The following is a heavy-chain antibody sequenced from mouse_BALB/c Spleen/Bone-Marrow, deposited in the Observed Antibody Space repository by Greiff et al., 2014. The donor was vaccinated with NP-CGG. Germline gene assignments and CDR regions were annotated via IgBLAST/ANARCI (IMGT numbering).Heavy chain of an antibody. D-gene: IGHD1-1*01. V-gene: IGHV7-3*02. CDR2: IRNKANGYTT. CDR3: ARDGSSFYWSLDV. Sequence: EVKLQESGGGLVQPGGSLRISCATSGFIFTDYYMSWVRQPPGKALEWLAFIRNKANGYTTEYSASVKATFTIYRDNSQSFLYLQMNSLRAENSASYYCARDGSSFYWSLDVWGAGTTVTVSS. CDR1: GFIFTDYY. J-gene: IGHJ1*01.